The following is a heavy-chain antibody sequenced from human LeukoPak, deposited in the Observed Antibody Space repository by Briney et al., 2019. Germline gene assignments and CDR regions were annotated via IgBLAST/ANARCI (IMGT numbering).Heavy chain of an antibody. J-gene: IGHJ5*02. CDR1: GGSFSGYY. D-gene: IGHD6-13*01. CDR2: IYYSGST. V-gene: IGHV4-34*01. Sequence: KPSETLSLTCAVYGGSFSGYYWSWIRQPPGKGLEWIGSIYYSGSTYYNPSLKSRVTISVDTSKNQFSLKLSSVTAADTAVYYCARGAYSRMAYNWFDPWGQGTLVTVSS. CDR3: ARGAYSRMAYNWFDP.